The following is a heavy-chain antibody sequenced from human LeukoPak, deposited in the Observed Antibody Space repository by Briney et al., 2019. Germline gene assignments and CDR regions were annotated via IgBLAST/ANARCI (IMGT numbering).Heavy chain of an antibody. CDR2: ISYSGST. CDR3: AGEVTGEHWFDP. Sequence: PSETLSLTCTVSGGSISSYYWSWIRQPPGKGLEWIGYISYSGSTYYNPSLKSRVIISVDTSKNQFSLRLSSVTAADTAVYYCAGEVTGEHWFDPWGQGTLVTVSS. D-gene: IGHD7-27*01. V-gene: IGHV4-59*06. J-gene: IGHJ5*02. CDR1: GGSISSYY.